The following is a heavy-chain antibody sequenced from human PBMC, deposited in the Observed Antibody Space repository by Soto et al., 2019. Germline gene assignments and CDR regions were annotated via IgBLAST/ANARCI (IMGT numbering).Heavy chain of an antibody. D-gene: IGHD3-22*01. CDR2: IYYSGST. Sequence: QLQLQESGPGLVKPSETLSLTCTVSGGSISSSSYYWGWIRQPPGKGLEWIGSIYYSGSTYYNPSLKSRVTISVDTSKNQFSLKLSSVTAADTAVYYCARQGRYYDSSCYFRDWGQGTLVTVSS. CDR3: ARQGRYYDSSCYFRD. V-gene: IGHV4-39*01. CDR1: GGSISSSSYY. J-gene: IGHJ4*02.